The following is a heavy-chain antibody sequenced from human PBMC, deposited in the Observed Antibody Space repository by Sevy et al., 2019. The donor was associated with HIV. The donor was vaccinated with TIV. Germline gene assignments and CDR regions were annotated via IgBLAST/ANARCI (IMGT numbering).Heavy chain of an antibody. CDR2: ISGSGGST. Sequence: GGSLRLSCAASGFTFSSYAMSWVRQAPGKGLEWVSAISGSGGSTYYADSVKGRFTISEDNSKNTLDLQMNSLRAEDTAVYYCAKDLRDPGIAAAGDTVIADYWGQGTLVTVSS. CDR1: GFTFSSYA. CDR3: AKDLRDPGIAAAGDTVIADY. J-gene: IGHJ4*02. D-gene: IGHD6-13*01. V-gene: IGHV3-23*01.